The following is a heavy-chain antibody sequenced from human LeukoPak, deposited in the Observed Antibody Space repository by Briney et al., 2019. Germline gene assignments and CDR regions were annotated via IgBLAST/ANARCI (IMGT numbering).Heavy chain of an antibody. CDR3: ARDPGYYYDTSGYQSYFDY. V-gene: IGHV3-21*01. CDR1: GFTFSSYT. Sequence: GGSLRLSCAASGFTFSSYTMNWVRQAPGKGLEWVSSYRASGSYIYYAGSVKGRFTISRDNAKNSLYLQMISLRAEDTAVYYCARDPGYYYDTSGYQSYFDYWGQGTLVTVSS. J-gene: IGHJ4*02. D-gene: IGHD3-22*01. CDR2: YRASGSYI.